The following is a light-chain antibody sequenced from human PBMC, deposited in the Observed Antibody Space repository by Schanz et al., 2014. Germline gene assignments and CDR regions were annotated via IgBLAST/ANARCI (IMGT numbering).Light chain of an antibody. V-gene: IGKV3D-15*01. Sequence: VMTQSPATLSVSPGERATLSCRASQSVSSNLAWYQQKPGQAPRLLMYGASTINTGIPDRFSGSGSGTEFTLTISSLEPDDFAAYYCQQYSSSPWTFGQGTKVEIK. CDR1: QSVSSN. CDR3: QQYSSSPWT. J-gene: IGKJ1*01. CDR2: GAS.